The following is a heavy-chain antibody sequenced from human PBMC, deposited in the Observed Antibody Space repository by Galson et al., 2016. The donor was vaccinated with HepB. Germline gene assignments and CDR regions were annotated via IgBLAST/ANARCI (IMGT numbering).Heavy chain of an antibody. CDR2: IFWDGDR. J-gene: IGHJ4*02. CDR3: APLAWRGFDNTGTKYLFDI. D-gene: IGHD1-14*01. V-gene: IGHV2-5*02. CDR1: GFSLTTNGVG. Sequence: PALVKPTQTLTLACTFSGFSLTTNGVGVGWIRQPPGKALEWLAVIFWDGDRHFSPSLQTRLTITKDNPKSQVVLTMTNMDPVDTATYYCAPLAWRGFDNTGTKYLFDIWGQGTLVTVSA.